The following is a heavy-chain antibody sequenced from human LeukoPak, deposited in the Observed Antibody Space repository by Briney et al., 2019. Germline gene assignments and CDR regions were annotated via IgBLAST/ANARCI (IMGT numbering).Heavy chain of an antibody. CDR1: GFTFSSYS. CDR3: ARVGRLGSSSWYKDY. CDR2: ISSSSSTI. D-gene: IGHD6-13*01. V-gene: IGHV3-48*01. J-gene: IGHJ4*02. Sequence: GGSLRLSCAASGFTFSSYSMNWVRQAPGKRLEWVSYISSSSSTIYYADSVKGRFTISRDNAKNSLYLQMNSLRAEDTAVYYCARVGRLGSSSWYKDYWGQGTLVTVSS.